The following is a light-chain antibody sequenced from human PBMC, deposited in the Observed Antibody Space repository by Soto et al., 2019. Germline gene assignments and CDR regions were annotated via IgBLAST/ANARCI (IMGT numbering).Light chain of an antibody. J-gene: IGKJ1*01. CDR3: QHMRT. Sequence: GDRVTITCRASQNINNWIAWYQQKPGKAPKFLIYDASTLESGVPSMFSGSGFGTEFSLTISSLQPDDFGSYYCQHMRTFGQGTKVEIK. V-gene: IGKV1-5*01. CDR2: DAS. CDR1: QNINNW.